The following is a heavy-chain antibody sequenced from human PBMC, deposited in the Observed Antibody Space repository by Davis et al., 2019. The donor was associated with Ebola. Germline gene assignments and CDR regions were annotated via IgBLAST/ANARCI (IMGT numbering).Heavy chain of an antibody. CDR1: GYTFTSYY. CDR3: ARVGRHCSSTSCSLDV. CDR2: INPSGGST. V-gene: IGHV1-46*01. D-gene: IGHD2-2*01. Sequence: ASVKVSCKASGYTFTSYYMHWVRQAPGQGLEWMGIINPSGGSTSYAQKFQGRVTMTRDTSISIAYMELSRLRSDDTAVYYCARVGRHCSSTSCSLDVWGKGITVTVSS. J-gene: IGHJ6*04.